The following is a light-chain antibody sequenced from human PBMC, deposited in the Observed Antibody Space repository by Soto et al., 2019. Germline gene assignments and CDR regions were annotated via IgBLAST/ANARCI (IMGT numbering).Light chain of an antibody. CDR2: DAS. Sequence: EILLTPAPATLSLSSGKKATLSCRASQSVSSYLAWYQQKPGQAPRLLIYDASNRATGIPARFSGSGSGTDFTLTISSLEPEDFAVYYCQQRINWVSFGGGTKVDIK. CDR1: QSVSSY. J-gene: IGKJ4*01. V-gene: IGKV3-11*01. CDR3: QQRINWVS.